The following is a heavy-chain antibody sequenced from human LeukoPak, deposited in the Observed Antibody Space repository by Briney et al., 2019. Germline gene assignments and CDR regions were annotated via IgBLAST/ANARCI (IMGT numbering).Heavy chain of an antibody. Sequence: GGSLRLSCTTSGFTFGDYAMSWFRQAPGKGLEWVGFIRSNAHGGTTENAASVNGRFTFSRDDSKSIAYLLMNSLETEDTAVYYCTRAEISTRLTYYFDYWGQGTLVTVPS. CDR1: GFTFGDYA. CDR2: IRSNAHGGTT. J-gene: IGHJ4*02. D-gene: IGHD6-6*01. CDR3: TRAEISTRLTYYFDY. V-gene: IGHV3-49*03.